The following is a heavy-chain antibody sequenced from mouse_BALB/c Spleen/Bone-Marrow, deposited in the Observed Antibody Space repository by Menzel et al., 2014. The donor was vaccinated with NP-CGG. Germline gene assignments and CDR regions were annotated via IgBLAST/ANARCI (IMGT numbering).Heavy chain of an antibody. D-gene: IGHD1-1*01. CDR2: INPESSTI. Sequence: EVKLMESGGGLVQPGGSLKLSCAASGFDFSRYWMSWVRPAPGKGLEWIGEINPESSTINYTPSLKDKFIISRDNAKNTLYLQRSKVRSEDTALYYCARLNYYGNLVVWGAGTSGTVSS. CDR3: ARLNYYGNLVV. J-gene: IGHJ1*01. V-gene: IGHV4-1*02. CDR1: GFDFSRYW.